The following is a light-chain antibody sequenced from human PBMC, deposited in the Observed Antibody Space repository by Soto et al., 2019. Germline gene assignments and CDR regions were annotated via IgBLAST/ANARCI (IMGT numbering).Light chain of an antibody. V-gene: IGKV3-20*01. J-gene: IGKJ4*01. CDR3: QQYGSSPPLT. Sequence: EIVLTQSPGTLSLSPGERATLSCRASQSVSSSYLAWYQQKPGQAPRLLIYGASSRATGIPDRFSGSGYGTNFPLPISRLEPEDFEVYYCQQYGSSPPLTFGGGTKVEIK. CDR2: GAS. CDR1: QSVSSSY.